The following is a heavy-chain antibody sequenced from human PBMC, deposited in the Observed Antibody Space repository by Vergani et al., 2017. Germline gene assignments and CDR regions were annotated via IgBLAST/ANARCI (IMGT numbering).Heavy chain of an antibody. Sequence: EVQLVQSGAEVKKPGESVKISCQISGYSFTNYWIGWVRQMPGKGLEWMGIIHPADSDTRYSPSFQGQVTISVDKSISTAYLQRSSLRASDSAMYYCARLXGGDRSGSKYFDYWGQGTLVTVSS. J-gene: IGHJ4*02. D-gene: IGHD6-25*01. CDR3: ARLXGGDRSGSKYFDY. CDR2: IHPADSDT. V-gene: IGHV5-51*01. CDR1: GYSFTNYW.